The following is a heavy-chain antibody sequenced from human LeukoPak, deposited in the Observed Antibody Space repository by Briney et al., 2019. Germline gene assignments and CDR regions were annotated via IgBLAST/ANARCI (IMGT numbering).Heavy chain of an antibody. J-gene: IGHJ5*02. CDR2: INHSGST. D-gene: IGHD3-10*01. V-gene: IGHV4-34*01. CDR1: GGSFSGYY. CDR3: ARSMVREVILSARRANWFDP. Sequence: SETLSLTCAVYGGSFSGYYWSWIRQPPGKGLEWIGEINHSGSTSYNPSLKSRVTISLHTSKNQFSLKLSSVTAADTAVYYCARSMVREVILSARRANWFDPWGQGTLVTVSS.